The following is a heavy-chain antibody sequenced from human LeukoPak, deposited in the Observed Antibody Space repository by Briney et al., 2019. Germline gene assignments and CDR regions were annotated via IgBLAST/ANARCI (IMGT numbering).Heavy chain of an antibody. Sequence: GESLKTSCKGSGYSFTSYWIGWVRQMPGKGLEWMGIIYPGDSDTRYSPSFQGQVTISADKSISTAYLQWSSLKASDTAMYYCATYTYYDSSGYQYGMDVWGQGTTVTVSS. CDR3: ATYTYYDSSGYQYGMDV. D-gene: IGHD3-22*01. J-gene: IGHJ6*02. CDR2: IYPGDSDT. V-gene: IGHV5-51*01. CDR1: GYSFTSYW.